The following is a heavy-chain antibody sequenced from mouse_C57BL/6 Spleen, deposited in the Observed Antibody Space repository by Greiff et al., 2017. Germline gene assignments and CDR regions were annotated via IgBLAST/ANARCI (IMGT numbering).Heavy chain of an antibody. CDR1: GFTFSDYG. J-gene: IGHJ4*01. D-gene: IGHD1-1*01. V-gene: IGHV5-17*01. Sequence: EVQGVESGGGLVKPGGSLKLSCAASGFTFSDYGMHWVRQAPEKGLEWVAYISSGSSTIYYADTVKGRFTISRDNAKNTLFLQMTSLRSEDTAMYYCATGITTVVATRGLYAMDYWGQGTSVTVSS. CDR3: ATGITTVVATRGLYAMDY. CDR2: ISSGSSTI.